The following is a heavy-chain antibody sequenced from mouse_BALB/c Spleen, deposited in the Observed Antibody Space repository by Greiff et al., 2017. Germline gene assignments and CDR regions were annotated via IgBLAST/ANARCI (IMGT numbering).Heavy chain of an antibody. Sequence: EVQLQQSGPELVKPGASVKISCKASGYSFTGYYMHWVKQSHVKSLEWIGRINPYNGATSYNQNFKDKASLTVDKSSSTAYMELHSLTSEDSAVYYCARIYYEGWYFDVWGAGTTVTVSS. CDR2: INPYNGAT. J-gene: IGHJ1*01. D-gene: IGHD1-1*01. V-gene: IGHV1-31*01. CDR1: GYSFTGYY. CDR3: ARIYYEGWYFDV.